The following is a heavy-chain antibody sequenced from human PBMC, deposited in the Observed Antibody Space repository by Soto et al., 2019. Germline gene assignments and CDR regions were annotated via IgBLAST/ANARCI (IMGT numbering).Heavy chain of an antibody. CDR1: GGSIRSYY. V-gene: IGHV4-59*01. Sequence: PSETLSLTCTVSGGSIRSYYWSWIRQPPGKGLEWIGYIYYSGSTNYNPSLKSRVTISVDTSKNQFSLKLSSVTAADTAVYYCARAPIDMLTGYLWSGLGFDPWGQGTLVTV. J-gene: IGHJ5*02. CDR2: IYYSGST. D-gene: IGHD3-9*01. CDR3: ARAPIDMLTGYLWSGLGFDP.